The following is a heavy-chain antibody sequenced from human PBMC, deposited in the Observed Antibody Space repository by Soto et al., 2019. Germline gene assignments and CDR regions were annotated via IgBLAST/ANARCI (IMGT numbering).Heavy chain of an antibody. CDR1: GLTFSSYW. V-gene: IGHV3-74*01. CDR3: ALSHTVTTDD. J-gene: IGHJ4*02. D-gene: IGHD4-17*01. Sequence: GGSLRLSCAASGLTFSSYWMHWVRQAPGKGLVWVSRINNAGSSTSYADSVKGRFTISRDNAKNTLYLQMNSLRAEDTAVYYCALSHTVTTDDRGQGTLVTVSS. CDR2: INNAGSST.